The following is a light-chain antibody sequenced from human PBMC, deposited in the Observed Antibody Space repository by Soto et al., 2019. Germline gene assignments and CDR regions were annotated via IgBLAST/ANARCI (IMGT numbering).Light chain of an antibody. J-gene: IGKJ1*01. CDR2: GAS. V-gene: IGKV1-6*01. Sequence: AIQMTQSPSSLSASVGDRVTITCRASQVIRNDLGWYQQKPRKAPKLLIYGASNLQSGVPSRFSGSGSGTDFTLTITSLQPEDFATYYCLHDHNYPWTFGQGTKVDIK. CDR3: LHDHNYPWT. CDR1: QVIRND.